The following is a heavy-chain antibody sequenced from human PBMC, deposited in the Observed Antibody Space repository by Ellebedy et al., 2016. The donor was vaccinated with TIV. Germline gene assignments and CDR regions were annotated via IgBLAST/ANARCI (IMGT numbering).Heavy chain of an antibody. Sequence: KVSCKGSGYSFSSYWITWVRQMPGKGLESMGRIDPSDSYTKYIPSFQGHVTISADKSIDTAYLQWSSLKASDTAFYYCARFSGSFGGFDYWGQGTLVTVSS. V-gene: IGHV5-10-1*01. J-gene: IGHJ4*02. CDR1: GYSFSSYW. D-gene: IGHD1-26*01. CDR2: IDPSDSYT. CDR3: ARFSGSFGGFDY.